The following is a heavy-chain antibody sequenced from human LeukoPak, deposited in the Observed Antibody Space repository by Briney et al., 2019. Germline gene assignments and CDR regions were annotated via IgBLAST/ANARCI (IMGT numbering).Heavy chain of an antibody. CDR1: GFTFSSYA. CDR3: ARDRCSSTSCPGDAFDI. V-gene: IGHV3-30-3*01. Sequence: GGSLRLSCAASGFTFSSYAMHWVRQAPGKGLEWVAVISYDGSNKYYADSVKGRFTISRDNSKNTLYLQMNSLRAEDTAVYYCARDRCSSTSCPGDAFDIWGQGTMVTVSS. CDR2: ISYDGSNK. J-gene: IGHJ3*02. D-gene: IGHD2-2*01.